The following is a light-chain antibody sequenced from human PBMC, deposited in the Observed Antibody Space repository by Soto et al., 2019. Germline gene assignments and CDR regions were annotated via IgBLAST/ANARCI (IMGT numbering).Light chain of an antibody. CDR2: EVS. J-gene: IGLJ3*02. CDR3: SSYTITNTLV. CDR1: SSDVGGYNY. V-gene: IGLV2-14*01. Sequence: QSALTQPASVSGSPGQSITISCTGTSSDVGGYNYVSWYQQHPGKAPKLMIYEVSNRPSGVSNRFSGSKYGNTASLTISGLQSEDEADYYCSSYTITNTLVFGGGTKLTVL.